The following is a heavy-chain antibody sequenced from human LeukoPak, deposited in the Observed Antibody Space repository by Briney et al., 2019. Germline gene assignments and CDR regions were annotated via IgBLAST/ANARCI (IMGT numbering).Heavy chain of an antibody. CDR1: GFTVSSNY. D-gene: IGHD4-17*01. V-gene: IGHV3-21*01. CDR2: ISSSSSYI. CDR3: ARDKYGDYVIDY. J-gene: IGHJ4*02. Sequence: PGGSLRLSCAASGFTVSSNYMSWVRQAPGKGLEWVSSISSSSSYIYYADSVKGRFTISRDNAKNSLYLQMNSLRAEDTAVYYCARDKYGDYVIDYWGQGTLVTVSS.